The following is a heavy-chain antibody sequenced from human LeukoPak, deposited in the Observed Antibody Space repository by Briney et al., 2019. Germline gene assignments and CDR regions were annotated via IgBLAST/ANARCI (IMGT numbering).Heavy chain of an antibody. J-gene: IGHJ4*02. Sequence: GGSLRLSCAASGFTFSSYEMNWVRQAPGKGLEWVSYISSSGSTIYYADSVKGRFTISRDNSKNTLYLQMNSLRAEDTAVYYCARDLEGGWLAFYDYWGQGTLVTVSS. CDR2: ISSSGSTI. V-gene: IGHV3-48*03. CDR3: ARDLEGGWLAFYDY. CDR1: GFTFSSYE. D-gene: IGHD6-19*01.